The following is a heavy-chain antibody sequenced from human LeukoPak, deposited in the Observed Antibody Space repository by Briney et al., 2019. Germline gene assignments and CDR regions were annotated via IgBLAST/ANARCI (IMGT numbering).Heavy chain of an antibody. D-gene: IGHD6-19*01. V-gene: IGHV3-7*01. CDR2: IKQDGSEK. CDR3: ARGQLAGDDAFDI. Sequence: GGSLRLSCAASGFTFSSYWMSWVRQASGKGLEWVANIKQDGSEKYYVDSVKGRFTIPRDNAKNSLYLQMNSLRAEDTAVYYCARGQLAGDDAFDIWGQGTMVTVSS. J-gene: IGHJ3*02. CDR1: GFTFSSYW.